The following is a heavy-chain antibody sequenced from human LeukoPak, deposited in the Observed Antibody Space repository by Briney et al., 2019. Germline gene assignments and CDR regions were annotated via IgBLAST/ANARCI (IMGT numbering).Heavy chain of an antibody. D-gene: IGHD3-3*01. CDR3: ARDERLNDFWSGYYLKYNWFDP. CDR2: ISYDGSNK. V-gene: IGHV3-30*04. CDR1: GFTFSSYA. Sequence: GRSLRLSCAASGFTFSSYAMHWVRRAPGKGLEWVAVISYDGSNKYYADSVKGRFTISRDNSKNTLYLQMNSLRAEDTAVYYCARDERLNDFWSGYYLKYNWFDPWGQGTLVTVSS. J-gene: IGHJ5*02.